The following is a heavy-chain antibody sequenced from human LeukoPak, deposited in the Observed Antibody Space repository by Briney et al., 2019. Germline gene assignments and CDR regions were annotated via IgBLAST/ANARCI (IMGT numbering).Heavy chain of an antibody. CDR2: INHSGST. J-gene: IGHJ4*02. CDR3: ARENLNWGSPFFDY. Sequence: PSETLSLTCAVYGGSFSGYYWSWIRQPPGEGLEWIGEINHSGSTNYNPSLKSRVTISVDTSKNQFSLKLSSVTAADTAVYYCARENLNWGSPFFDYWGQGTLVTVSS. V-gene: IGHV4-34*01. CDR1: GGSFSGYY. D-gene: IGHD7-27*01.